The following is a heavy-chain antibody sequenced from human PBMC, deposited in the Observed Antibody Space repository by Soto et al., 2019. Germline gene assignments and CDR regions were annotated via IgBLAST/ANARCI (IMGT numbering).Heavy chain of an antibody. CDR3: AKDNYDFWSGYYAPGSGY. V-gene: IGHV3-23*01. J-gene: IGHJ4*02. Sequence: GGSLRLSCAASGFTFSSYAMSWVRQAPGKGLEWVSAISGSGGSTYYADSVKGRFTISRDNSKNTLYLQMNSLRAEDTAVYYCAKDNYDFWSGYYAPGSGYSGQGPLVTVSS. CDR1: GFTFSSYA. CDR2: ISGSGGST. D-gene: IGHD3-3*01.